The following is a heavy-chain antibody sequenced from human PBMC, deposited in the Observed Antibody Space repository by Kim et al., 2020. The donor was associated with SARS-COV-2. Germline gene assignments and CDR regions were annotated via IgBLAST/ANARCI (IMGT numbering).Heavy chain of an antibody. Sequence: GGSLRLSCVASGFTFSSYGMHWVRQAPGKGLEWVAVISYDGSNKYYADSVKGRFTISRDNSKNTLYLQMNSLRAEDTAVYYCAKEQLLWFGEFSYGMDVWGQGTTVTVSS. CDR1: GFTFSSYG. CDR2: ISYDGSNK. D-gene: IGHD3-10*01. CDR3: AKEQLLWFGEFSYGMDV. V-gene: IGHV3-30*18. J-gene: IGHJ6*02.